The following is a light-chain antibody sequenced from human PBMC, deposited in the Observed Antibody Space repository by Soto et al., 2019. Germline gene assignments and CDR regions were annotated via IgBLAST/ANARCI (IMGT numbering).Light chain of an antibody. V-gene: IGLV1-51*01. J-gene: IGLJ2*01. CDR3: GTWDGSLRAGV. Sequence: QAVVTQPPSVSAAPGQKVTISCSGTSSNIGNNYVSWYQQLPGTAPKLLIYDNNKRPSGIPDRFSGSKSGTSDTLGITGLQTGDEADYYCGTWDGSLRAGVFGGGTKLAVL. CDR2: DNN. CDR1: SSNIGNNY.